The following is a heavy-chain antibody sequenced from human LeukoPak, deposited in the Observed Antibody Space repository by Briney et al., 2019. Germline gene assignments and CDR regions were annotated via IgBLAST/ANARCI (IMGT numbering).Heavy chain of an antibody. Sequence: SETLSLTCTVSGGSISSSSYYWGWIRQPPGKGLEGIGSIYYSGSTYDNPSLKTRVTISVDTSKNLFSLKLSSVTAADTAVYYCARHYYDSSGYYPEPYYFDYWGQGTLVTVSS. V-gene: IGHV4-39*01. CDR1: GGSISSSSYY. CDR3: ARHYYDSSGYYPEPYYFDY. D-gene: IGHD3-22*01. J-gene: IGHJ4*02. CDR2: IYYSGST.